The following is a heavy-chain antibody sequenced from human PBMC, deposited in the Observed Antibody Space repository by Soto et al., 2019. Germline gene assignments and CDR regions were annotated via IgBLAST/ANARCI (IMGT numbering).Heavy chain of an antibody. V-gene: IGHV4-4*02. J-gene: IGHJ3*01. CDR3: ATPSRPQTYYDSSRWGAFDL. Sequence: PLETLSLNRVVSGGCITSTNSWPWDRQPTGKRLEWIGEIYHSGSTTYSPSLRGRATISVDTSKNQFSLKLSSVTAADTAVYYCATPSRPQTYYDSSRWGAFDLWGQGTRVTVSS. D-gene: IGHD3-22*01. CDR1: GGCITSTNS. CDR2: IYHSGST.